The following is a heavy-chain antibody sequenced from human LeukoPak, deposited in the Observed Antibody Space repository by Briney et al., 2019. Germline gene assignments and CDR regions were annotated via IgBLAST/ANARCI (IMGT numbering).Heavy chain of an antibody. Sequence: PSETLSLTCTVSGGSISSYYWSWLRQPPGKGLEWIGYIYYSGSTNYNPSLKSRVTISVDTSKNQFSLKLSSVTAADTAVYYCAGHLTRAVWSGNAFDIWGQGTMVTVSS. J-gene: IGHJ3*02. CDR3: AGHLTRAVWSGNAFDI. V-gene: IGHV4-59*01. CDR1: GGSISSYY. CDR2: IYYSGST. D-gene: IGHD3-3*01.